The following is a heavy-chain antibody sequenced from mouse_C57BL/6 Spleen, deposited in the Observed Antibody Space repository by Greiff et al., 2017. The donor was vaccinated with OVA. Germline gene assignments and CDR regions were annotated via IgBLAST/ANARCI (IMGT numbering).Heavy chain of an antibody. CDR2: IWTGGGT. Sequence: VQRVESGPGLVAPSQSLSITCTVSGFSLTSYAISWVRQPPGKGLEWLGVIWTGGGTNYNSALKSRLSISKDNSKSQVFLKMNRLQTDDTARYDCARIYYDIGYCFDYWGQGTTLTVSA. CDR3: ARIYYDIGYCFDY. J-gene: IGHJ2*01. V-gene: IGHV2-9-1*01. CDR1: GFSLTSYA. D-gene: IGHD2-4*01.